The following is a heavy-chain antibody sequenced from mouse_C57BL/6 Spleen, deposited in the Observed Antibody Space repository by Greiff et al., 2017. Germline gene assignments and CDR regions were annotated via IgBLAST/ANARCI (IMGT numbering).Heavy chain of an antibody. V-gene: IGHV1-63*01. CDR3: ARWRGNYDAMDY. D-gene: IGHD2-1*01. CDR2: IYPGGGYT. Sequence: VQLQQSGAELVRPGTSVKMSCKASGYTFTNYWKGWAKQRPGHGLEWIGDIYPGGGYTNYNEKFKGKATLTADKSSSTAYMQFSSLTSEDSAIYYCARWRGNYDAMDYWGQGTSVTVSS. J-gene: IGHJ4*01. CDR1: GYTFTNYW.